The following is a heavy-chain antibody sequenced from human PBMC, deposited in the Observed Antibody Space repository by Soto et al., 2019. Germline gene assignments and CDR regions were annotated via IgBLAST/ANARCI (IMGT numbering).Heavy chain of an antibody. CDR3: ARGRYGDY. CDR2: ISAHNGNT. Sequence: QVHLVQSGAEVKKPGASVKVSCRGSGYAFTTYGITWVRQAPGQGLEWMGWISAHNGNTNYAQKLQGRVTVTRDTSTSTAYMELRSLSSDDTAVYYCARGRYGDYWGQGALVTVSS. J-gene: IGHJ4*02. D-gene: IGHD1-1*01. CDR1: GYAFTTYG. V-gene: IGHV1-18*01.